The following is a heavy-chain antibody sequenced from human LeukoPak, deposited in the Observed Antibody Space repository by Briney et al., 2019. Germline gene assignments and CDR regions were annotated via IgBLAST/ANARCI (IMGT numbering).Heavy chain of an antibody. CDR2: ISGSGGST. D-gene: IGHD3-10*01. V-gene: IGHV3-23*01. CDR1: GFPFRSYA. J-gene: IGHJ4*02. CDR3: AEGGDPRWYYFDY. Sequence: GGSLRLSCAASGFPFRSYAMHWVRQAPGKGLEWVSAISGSGGSTYYADSVKGRFTISRDNSKNTLYLQMNSLRAEDTAVYYCAEGGDPRWYYFDYWGQGTLVTVSS.